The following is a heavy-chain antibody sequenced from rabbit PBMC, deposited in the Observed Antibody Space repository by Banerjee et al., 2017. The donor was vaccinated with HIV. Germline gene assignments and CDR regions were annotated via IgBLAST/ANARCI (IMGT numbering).Heavy chain of an antibody. J-gene: IGHJ6*01. D-gene: IGHD8-1*01. CDR3: ARSVGSSYYYGMDL. V-gene: IGHV1S43*01. Sequence: QEQLEESGGDLVKPGASLTLTCTASGFSFSSYYYMYWVRQAPGKGLEWIGIVYPDSDITDYASWVNGRFTISSDNAQNTVDLQMNSLTAADTATYFCARSVGSSYYYGMDLWGPGTLVTVS. CDR1: GFSFSSYYY. CDR2: VYPDSDIT.